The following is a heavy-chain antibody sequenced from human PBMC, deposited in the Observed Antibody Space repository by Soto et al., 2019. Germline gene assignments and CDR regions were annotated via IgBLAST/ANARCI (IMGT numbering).Heavy chain of an antibody. Sequence: ERQLVESGGGLVKPGESLRLSCAVSGITFINAWMSWVRQAPGKGLEWVARIKRKTSAEPTDYAAPVKGRFTISRDDSKNILYLQMNNLRADDTAVYYCLTDPGEYETFWGQGTLVTVSS. CDR1: GITFINAW. D-gene: IGHD3-16*01. CDR3: LTDPGEYETF. CDR2: IKRKTSAEPT. J-gene: IGHJ4*02. V-gene: IGHV3-15*01.